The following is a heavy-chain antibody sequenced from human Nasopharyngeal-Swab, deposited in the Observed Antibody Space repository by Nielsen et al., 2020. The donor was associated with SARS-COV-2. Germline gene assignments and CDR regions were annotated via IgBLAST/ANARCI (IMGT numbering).Heavy chain of an antibody. J-gene: IGHJ6*03. CDR2: IWYDGSNK. CDR3: ARVRGYCSGGACYVYYYMDV. V-gene: IGHV3-33*01. D-gene: IGHD2-15*01. Sequence: WIRQPPGKGLEWVAVIWYDGSNKYYADSVKGRFTISRDNSKNTLYLQMNSLRAEDTAVYYCARVRGYCSGGACYVYYYMDVWGKGTTVTVSS.